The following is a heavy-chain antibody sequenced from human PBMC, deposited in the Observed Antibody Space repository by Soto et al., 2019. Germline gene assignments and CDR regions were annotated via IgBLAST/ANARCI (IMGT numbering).Heavy chain of an antibody. CDR2: INHSGST. CDR3: AGGRKGYYYYGMDV. Sequence: ATQSHRGAVDGVSFGVYYGSWIRPPPGKGLEWIGEINHSGSTNYNPSLKSRVTISVDTSKNQFSLKLSSVTAADTAVYYCAGGRKGYYYYGMDVWGQGTKVTFSS. V-gene: IGHV4-34*01. CDR1: GVSFGVYY. J-gene: IGHJ6*02.